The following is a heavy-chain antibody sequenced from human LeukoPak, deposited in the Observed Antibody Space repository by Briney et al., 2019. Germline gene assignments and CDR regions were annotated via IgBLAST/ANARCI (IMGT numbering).Heavy chain of an antibody. CDR2: IYYSGST. V-gene: IGHV4-59*01. CDR3: ARGATMDFDY. CDR1: GGSISSYY. Sequence: SETLSLTCTVSGGSISSYYWSWIRQPPGKGREWIGYIYYSGSTNYNPSLKSRGTISVDTSKNQFSLKLSSVTAADTAVYYCARGATMDFDYWGQGTLVTVSS. D-gene: IGHD5-12*01. J-gene: IGHJ4*02.